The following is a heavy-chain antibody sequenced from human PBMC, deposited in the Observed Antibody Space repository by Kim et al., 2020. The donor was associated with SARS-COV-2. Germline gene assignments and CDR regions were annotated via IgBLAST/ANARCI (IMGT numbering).Heavy chain of an antibody. CDR1: GFTFSNYG. D-gene: IGHD2-21*01. CDR3: TRELVPVNCGFYF. CDR2: ISHAGSVK. Sequence: GGSLRLSCAASGFTFSNYGMLWVRQAPGKGLEWVADISHAGSVKHSVDAVEGRFTTSRDNAKNTLLLQMNILSVETTALYFCTRELVPVNCGFYF. V-gene: IGHV3-7*01. J-gene: IGHJ4*01.